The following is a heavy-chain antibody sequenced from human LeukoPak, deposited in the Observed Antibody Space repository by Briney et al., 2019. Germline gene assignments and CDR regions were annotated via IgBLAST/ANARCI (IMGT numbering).Heavy chain of an antibody. V-gene: IGHV3-21*01. CDR2: ISSSSSYI. CDR3: ARDVETPLDY. Sequence: GGSLRLSCAASGFTFSSYSMNSVRQAPGKGLEWVSSISSSSSYIYYADSVKGRFPISRDNAKNSLYLQMNSLRAEHTAVYYCARDVETPLDYWGQGTLVTVSS. CDR1: GFTFSSYS. J-gene: IGHJ4*02.